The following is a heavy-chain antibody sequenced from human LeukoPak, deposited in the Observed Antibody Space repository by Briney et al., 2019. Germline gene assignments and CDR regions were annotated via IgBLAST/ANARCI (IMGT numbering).Heavy chain of an antibody. CDR2: IRSKANSYAT. J-gene: IGHJ6*03. CDR1: GFTFSGSA. Sequence: QAGGSLRLSCVASGFTFSGSAMHWVRQASGKGLEWVGRIRSKANSYATAYAASVKGRFTISRDDSKSTAYLQMNSLKTEDTAVYYCTRRETGESVEGNYYYYMDVWGKGTTVTVSS. V-gene: IGHV3-73*01. CDR3: TRRETGESVEGNYYYYMDV. D-gene: IGHD3-9*01.